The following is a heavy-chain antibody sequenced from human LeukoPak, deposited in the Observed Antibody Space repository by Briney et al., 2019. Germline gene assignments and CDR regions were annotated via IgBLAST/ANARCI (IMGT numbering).Heavy chain of an antibody. CDR2: IIPNLGTT. V-gene: IGHV1-69*04. CDR3: ATTNDGGGYQWGDFFDF. CDR1: GGTSNSHA. J-gene: IGHJ4*02. D-gene: IGHD3-22*01. Sequence: ASVKVSFKASGGTSNSHAISWVRQAPGQGREWMGRIIPNLGTTNRAHNFQDGVTLTADKSPNTAYMELTSLTSDDTAVYYCATTNDGGGYQWGDFFDFWGQGTLVTVSS.